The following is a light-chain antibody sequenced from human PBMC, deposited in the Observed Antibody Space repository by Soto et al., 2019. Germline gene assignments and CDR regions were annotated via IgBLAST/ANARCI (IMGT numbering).Light chain of an antibody. V-gene: IGLV1-40*01. J-gene: IGLJ1*01. CDR1: SSNNGAGYA. CDR2: DDT. Sequence: QSVLTPPPSVSGDPGQTITISCSGTSSNNGAGYAVHWYQHLPGTAPKLLIFDDTNRPSGVPDRFSGSRSGASASLAITGLQADDEGDYYCQSSDKSPDSSYVFGSGTKV. CDR3: QSSDKSPDSSYV.